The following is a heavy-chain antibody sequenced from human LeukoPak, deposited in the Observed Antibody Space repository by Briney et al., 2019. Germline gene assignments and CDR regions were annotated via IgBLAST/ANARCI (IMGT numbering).Heavy chain of an antibody. D-gene: IGHD4-23*01. CDR3: TTGPGNSGY. Sequence: GGSLRLSCSGSGLTLSTYAMRWVRQAPGKGLEWVGRIKSTSVDATPEYAAPVRGRFTISRDDSKNTVYLQMNSLKSEDTAVYYCTTGPGNSGYWGQGTLSPSPQ. CDR2: IKSTSVDATP. J-gene: IGHJ4*02. V-gene: IGHV3-15*01. CDR1: GLTLSTYA.